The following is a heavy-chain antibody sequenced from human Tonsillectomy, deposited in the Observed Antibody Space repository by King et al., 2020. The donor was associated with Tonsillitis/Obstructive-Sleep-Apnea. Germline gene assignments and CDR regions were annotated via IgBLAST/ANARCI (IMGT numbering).Heavy chain of an antibody. CDR3: AKDPPRGGVTGGRAFEI. J-gene: IGHJ3*02. CDR1: GFTFSSYA. V-gene: IGHV3-23*04. Sequence: VQLVESGGGLVQPGGSLRPSCAASGFTFSSYAMSWVRQAPGKGLEWVSGLSGSGGSTYYADSVKGRFTISRDNSKNTLYLQMNNLRAEDTAGYYCAKDPPRGGVTGGRAFEIWGQGTMVTVSS. D-gene: IGHD3-16*01. CDR2: LSGSGGST.